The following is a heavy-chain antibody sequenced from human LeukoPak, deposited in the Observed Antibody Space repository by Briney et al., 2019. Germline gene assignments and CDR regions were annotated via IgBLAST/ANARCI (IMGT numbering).Heavy chain of an antibody. CDR3: AKDGFDYYDSSGYYYFNY. J-gene: IGHJ4*02. CDR1: GFTFSSYA. V-gene: IGHV3-23*01. D-gene: IGHD3-22*01. CDR2: ISGGGVAI. Sequence: GGSLRLSCAASGFTFSSYAMSWVRQAPGKGLQWVSAISGGGVAIYYADSVKGRFTISRDNSKNTLYLQMNSLRAEDTAVYYCAKDGFDYYDSSGYYYFNYWGQGTLVTVSS.